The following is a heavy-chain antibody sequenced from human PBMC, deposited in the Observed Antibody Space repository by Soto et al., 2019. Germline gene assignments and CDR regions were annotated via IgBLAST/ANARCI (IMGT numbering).Heavy chain of an antibody. CDR2: IIPILGIA. V-gene: IGHV1-69*08. J-gene: IGHJ6*02. CDR1: GGTFSSYT. D-gene: IGHD2-15*01. CDR3: ARDRGGYCSGGRCSSGYYYGMDV. Sequence: QVQLVQSGAEVKKPGSSVKVSCKASGGTFSSYTISWVRQAPGQGLEWMGRIIPILGIANYAQKFQGRVTSAAAKATSTADMELSSRRSEETAGYYCARDRGGYCSGGRCSSGYYYGMDVWGQGTTVTVSS.